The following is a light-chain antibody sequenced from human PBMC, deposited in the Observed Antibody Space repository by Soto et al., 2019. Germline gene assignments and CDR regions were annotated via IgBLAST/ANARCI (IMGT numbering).Light chain of an antibody. V-gene: IGKV3-11*01. CDR1: QSVSNY. CDR2: DVS. Sequence: EIVLKQSPDTLSLSPGARATLSCRASQSVSNYLAWYQQKPGQAPRLLIYDVSKRATGIPARFSGSGSGTEFTLTISSLQSEDFAVYYCQQYNNWSITFGQGTRWRL. CDR3: QQYNNWSIT. J-gene: IGKJ5*01.